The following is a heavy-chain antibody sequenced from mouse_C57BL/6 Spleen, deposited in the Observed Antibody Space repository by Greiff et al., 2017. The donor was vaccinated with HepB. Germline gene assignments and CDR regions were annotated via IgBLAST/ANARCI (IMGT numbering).Heavy chain of an antibody. D-gene: IGHD1-1*01. CDR1: GYAFSSSW. J-gene: IGHJ4*01. V-gene: IGHV1-82*01. CDR2: IYPGDGDT. Sequence: VQLQESGPELVKPGASVKISCKASGYAFSSSWMNWVKQRPGKGLEWIGRIYPGDGDTNYNGKFKGKATLTADKSSSTAYMQLSSLTSEDSAVYFCARGAVVEDAMDYWGQGTSVTVSS. CDR3: ARGAVVEDAMDY.